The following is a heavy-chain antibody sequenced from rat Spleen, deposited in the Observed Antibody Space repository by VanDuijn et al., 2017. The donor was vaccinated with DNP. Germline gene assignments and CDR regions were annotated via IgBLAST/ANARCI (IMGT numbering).Heavy chain of an antibody. CDR1: GFTFSNYG. Sequence: EVELVESGGGLVQPGRSLKLSCAASGFTFSNYGMHWIRQAPTKGLEWVASISPSGGNTYYRDSVKGRFTISRDNAKNTQYLQMDSLRSEDTATYYCARHLSGTMMVVITTWAVGAWGQGTSVTVSS. D-gene: IGHD1-12*02. CDR3: ARHLSGTMMVVITTWAVGA. V-gene: IGHV5-19*01. J-gene: IGHJ4*01. CDR2: ISPSGGNT.